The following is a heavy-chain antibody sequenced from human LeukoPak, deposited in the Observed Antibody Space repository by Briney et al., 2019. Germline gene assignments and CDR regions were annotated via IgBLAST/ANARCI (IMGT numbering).Heavy chain of an antibody. V-gene: IGHV4-30-2*01. D-gene: IGHD2-15*01. Sequence: SQTLSLTCTVSGGSISSGGYYWSWIRQPPGKGLEWIGYIYHSGSTYYNPSLKSRVTISVDRSKNQFSLKLSSVTAADTAVYYCASGYCSGGSCYSRWFDPWGQGTLVTVSS. CDR3: ASGYCSGGSCYSRWFDP. CDR1: GGSISSGGYY. CDR2: IYHSGST. J-gene: IGHJ5*02.